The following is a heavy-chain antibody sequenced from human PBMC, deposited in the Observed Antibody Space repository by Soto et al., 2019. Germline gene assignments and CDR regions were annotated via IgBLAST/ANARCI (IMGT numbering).Heavy chain of an antibody. CDR1: GSPFSSYG. CDR2: IISEGSSP. D-gene: IGHD3-3*01. J-gene: IGHJ6*02. CDR3: ASMYYDFWSGYSHYYYGMDV. Sequence: EVQLVESGGGLVRPGGSLRFSWAASGSPFSSYGMNGVAKVPGKGWVWFSRIISEGSSPGYADSVKGRFTISRDNAKNTLYLQMNSLRAEDTAVYYCASMYYDFWSGYSHYYYGMDVWGQGTTVTVSS. V-gene: IGHV3-74*01.